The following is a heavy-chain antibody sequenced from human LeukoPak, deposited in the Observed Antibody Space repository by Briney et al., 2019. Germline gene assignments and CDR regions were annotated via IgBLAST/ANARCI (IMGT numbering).Heavy chain of an antibody. J-gene: IGHJ4*02. CDR2: IYYSGST. Sequence: SETLSLTCTVSGGSISSSSYYWGWIRQPPGKGLEWIGSIYYSGSTNYNPSLKSRVTISVDTSKNQFSLKLSSVTAADTAVYYCARAKYGSGSYYNDYWGQGTLVTVSS. V-gene: IGHV4-39*07. CDR1: GGSISSSSYY. CDR3: ARAKYGSGSYYNDY. D-gene: IGHD3-10*01.